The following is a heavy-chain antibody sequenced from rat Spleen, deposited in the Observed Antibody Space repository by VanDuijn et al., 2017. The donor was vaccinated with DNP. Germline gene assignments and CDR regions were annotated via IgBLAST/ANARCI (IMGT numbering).Heavy chain of an antibody. CDR1: GFTFSYYG. CDR2: ISTSGGST. V-gene: IGHV5-19*01. CDR3: ATETNYYSGDVGYFDY. D-gene: IGHD1-1*01. J-gene: IGHJ2*01. Sequence: EVQLVESGGGLVQPGRSLKLSCAASGFTFSYYGMAWVRQAPKKGLEWVASISTSGGSTYYRDSVKGRFTISRDNAKSTLYLQMDSLRSEDTATYYCATETNYYSGDVGYFDYWGQGLIVTVSS.